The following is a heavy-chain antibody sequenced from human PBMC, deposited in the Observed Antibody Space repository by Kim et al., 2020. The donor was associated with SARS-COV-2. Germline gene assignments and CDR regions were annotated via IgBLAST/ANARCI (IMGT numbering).Heavy chain of an antibody. Sequence: GGSLRLSCAASGFTFSSYAMHWVRQAPGKGLEWVAVISYDGSNKYYADSVKGRFTISRDNSKNTLYLQMNSLRAEDTAEYYCARVKGGSYFNAFDIWGQGTMVTVSS. J-gene: IGHJ3*02. CDR3: ARVKGGSYFNAFDI. V-gene: IGHV3-30*04. D-gene: IGHD1-26*01. CDR1: GFTFSSYA. CDR2: ISYDGSNK.